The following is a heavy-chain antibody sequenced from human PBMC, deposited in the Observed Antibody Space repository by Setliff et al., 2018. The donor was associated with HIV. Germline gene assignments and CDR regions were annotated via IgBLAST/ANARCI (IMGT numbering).Heavy chain of an antibody. CDR2: IDFGAGSR. J-gene: IGHJ5*02. CDR1: GYSFTPYH. V-gene: IGHV1-46*01. CDR3: ARDLSRGSGSYYLQTTNWFDP. Sequence: APVKVSCKASGYSFTPYHIHWVRQAPGQGLEWMGLIDFGAGSRPYAQQFQGRLTVTGDTSTSTVYMELSSLRFDDTAVYYCARDLSRGSGSYYLQTTNWFDPWGQGTLVTVSS. D-gene: IGHD3-10*01.